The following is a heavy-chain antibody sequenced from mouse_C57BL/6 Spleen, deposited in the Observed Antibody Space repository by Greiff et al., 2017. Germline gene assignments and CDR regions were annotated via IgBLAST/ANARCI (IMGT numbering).Heavy chain of an antibody. CDR1: GYSITSGYY. CDR3: ASTSNWDVWFAY. J-gene: IGHJ3*01. V-gene: IGHV3-6*01. CDR2: ISYDGSN. Sequence: EVQLQQSGPGLVKPSQSLSLTCSVTGYSITSGYYWNWIRQFPGNKLEWMGYISYDGSNNYNPSLKNRISITRDTSKNQFFLKLNSVTTEDTATYYCASTSNWDVWFAYWGQGTLVTVSA. D-gene: IGHD4-1*01.